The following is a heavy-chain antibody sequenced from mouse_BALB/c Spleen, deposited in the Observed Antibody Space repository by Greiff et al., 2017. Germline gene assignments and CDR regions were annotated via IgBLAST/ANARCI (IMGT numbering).Heavy chain of an antibody. V-gene: IGHV5-6-3*01. Sequence: EVKVVESGGGLVQPGGSLKLSCAASGFTFSSYGMSWVRQTPDKRLELVATINSNGGSTYYPDSVKGRFTISRDNAKNTLYLQMSSLKSEDTAMYYCARDWFAYWGQGTLVTVSA. CDR2: INSNGGST. CDR1: GFTFSSYG. J-gene: IGHJ3*01. CDR3: ARDWFAY.